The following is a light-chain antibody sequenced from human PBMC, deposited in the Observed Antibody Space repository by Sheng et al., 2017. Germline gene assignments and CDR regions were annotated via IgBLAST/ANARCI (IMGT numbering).Light chain of an antibody. CDR2: GKN. CDR3: ISRESSDNPWV. J-gene: IGLJ3*02. Sequence: SSELTQDPAVSMALGQTVRITCQGDSLRRFYASWYQQKPGQAPVLVMYGKNDRPSGIPDRFSGSSSGNTASLTITGAQAEDEADYYCISRESSDNPWVFGGGTKLTVL. V-gene: IGLV3-19*01. CDR1: SLRRFY.